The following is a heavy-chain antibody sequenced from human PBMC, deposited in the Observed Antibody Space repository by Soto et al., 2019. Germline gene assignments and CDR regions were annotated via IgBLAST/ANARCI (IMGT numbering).Heavy chain of an antibody. CDR2: IYPGDSDI. CDR3: ARNVVGAPDAFAL. D-gene: IGHD1-26*01. J-gene: IGHJ4*02. CDR1: GYSFTNYW. Sequence: GDSLKISCKGSGYSFTNYWIGWVRQMPGKGLEWMGIIYPGDSDIRLSPSFQGRVTFSADKSISTAYLQWSSLRASDSAMYYCARNVVGAPDAFALWGQGKMVSVYS. V-gene: IGHV5-51*01.